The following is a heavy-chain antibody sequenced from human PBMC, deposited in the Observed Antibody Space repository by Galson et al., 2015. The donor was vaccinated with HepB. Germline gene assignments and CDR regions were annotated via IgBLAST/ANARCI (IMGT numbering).Heavy chain of an antibody. Sequence: SVKVSCKASGYTFTSYYMHWVRQAPGQGLEWVGIINPSGGSTSYAQKFQGRVTMTRDTSTSTVYMELSSLRSEDTAVYYCASPIQLWSHYYGMDVWGQGTTVTVSS. CDR2: INPSGGST. V-gene: IGHV1-46*01. CDR1: GYTFTSYY. CDR3: ASPIQLWSHYYGMDV. J-gene: IGHJ6*02. D-gene: IGHD5-18*01.